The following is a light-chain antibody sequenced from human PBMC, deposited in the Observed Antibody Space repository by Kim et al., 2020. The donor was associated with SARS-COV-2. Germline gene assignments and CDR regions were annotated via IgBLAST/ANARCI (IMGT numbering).Light chain of an antibody. V-gene: IGLV2-8*01. CDR3: SSYAGSNNLV. CDR1: NSDFGGYYY. J-gene: IGLJ3*02. CDR2: EVS. Sequence: GQSVTISCTGTNSDFGGYYYVSWYQQHPGKAPKLIIYEVSKRPSGVPDRFSASKSGNTASLTVSGLQAEDEADYYCSSYAGSNNLVFGGGTQLTVL.